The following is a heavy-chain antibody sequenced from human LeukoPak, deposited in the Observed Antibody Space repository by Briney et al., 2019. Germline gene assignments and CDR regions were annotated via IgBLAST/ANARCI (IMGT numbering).Heavy chain of an antibody. D-gene: IGHD5-12*01. V-gene: IGHV4-59*12. CDR3: SIVVSGYSGYDLGDRGSNLFVP. CDR2: IYNSGGT. CDR1: GSSIRNYY. Sequence: KPSETLSLICTVSGSSIRNYYWSWFRQPPGKGLEWFGYIYNSGGTNYNPSLNSRVTISVDKSKNKFSLMLLSFTTADDAVFYYSIVVSGYSGYDLGDRGSNLFVPWGQGTLVSVPS. J-gene: IGHJ5*02.